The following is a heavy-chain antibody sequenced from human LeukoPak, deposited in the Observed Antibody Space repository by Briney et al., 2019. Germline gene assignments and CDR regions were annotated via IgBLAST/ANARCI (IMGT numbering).Heavy chain of an antibody. CDR3: ARMSDILTGHYPQWFHP. V-gene: IGHV3-23*01. CDR1: GFTFSSYA. CDR2: ISGSGGST. D-gene: IGHD3-9*01. Sequence: PGGSLRLSCAASGFTFSSYAMSWVRQAPGKGLEWVSAISGSGGSTYYADSVKGRFTISRDNSRNTLYLQMNSLRAEDTAVYYCARMSDILTGHYPQWFHPWGQGTLVTVSS. J-gene: IGHJ5*02.